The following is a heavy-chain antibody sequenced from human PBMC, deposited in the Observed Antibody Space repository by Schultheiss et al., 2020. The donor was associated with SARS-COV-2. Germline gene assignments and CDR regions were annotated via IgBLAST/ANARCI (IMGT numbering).Heavy chain of an antibody. Sequence: GESLKISCAASGFTFSNAWMSWVRQAPGKGLEYVSAISSNGGSTYYANSVKGRFTISRDNSKNTLYLQMNSLRAEDTAVYYCAKGGSGSYYADYFQHWGQGTLVTVSS. CDR2: ISSNGGST. D-gene: IGHD1-26*01. V-gene: IGHV3-64*01. CDR1: GFTFSNAW. CDR3: AKGGSGSYYADYFQH. J-gene: IGHJ1*01.